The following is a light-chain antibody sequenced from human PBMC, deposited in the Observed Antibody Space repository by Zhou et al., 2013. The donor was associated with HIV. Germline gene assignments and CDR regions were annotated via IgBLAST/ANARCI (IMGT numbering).Light chain of an antibody. CDR1: ETVGRS. V-gene: IGKV1-5*03. J-gene: IGKJ4*01. Sequence: IQMTQSPSIVSASPGDRVTITCRANETVGRSLAWYQQKIGKAPTLLIYKTSSLDKGVPSRFSGSGSGTEFTLTITGLQRDDLATYYCQQYNSFLLSFGGGTKVEIK. CDR3: QQYNSFLLS. CDR2: KTS.